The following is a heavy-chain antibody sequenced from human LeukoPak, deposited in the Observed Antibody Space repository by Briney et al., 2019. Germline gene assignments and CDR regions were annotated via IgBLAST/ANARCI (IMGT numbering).Heavy chain of an antibody. D-gene: IGHD5-12*01. CDR1: GFTFSSYA. Sequence: PGRSLRLSCAASGFTFSSYAMHWVRQAPGKGLEWVAVISYDGSNKYYADSVKGRFTISRDNSKNTLYLQMNSLRAEDTAVYYCARGASGYDYYYYMDVWGKGITVTVSS. CDR3: ARGASGYDYYYYMDV. CDR2: ISYDGSNK. J-gene: IGHJ6*03. V-gene: IGHV3-30*01.